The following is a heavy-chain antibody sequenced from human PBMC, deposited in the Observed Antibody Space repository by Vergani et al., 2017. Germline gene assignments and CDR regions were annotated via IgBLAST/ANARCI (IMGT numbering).Heavy chain of an antibody. CDR2: INAGNGNT. CDR3: ARVGYYYEHSFEI. D-gene: IGHD3-22*01. J-gene: IGHJ3*02. CDR1: GYTFTGYY. V-gene: IGHV1-3*01. Sequence: QVQLVQSGAEVKKPWASVKVSCKASGYTFTGYYLHWVRQAPGQGLVWMGWINAGNGNTKYSQKFQGRVTITRDTSASTAYMGLSGLRSEDTAVYYCARVGYYYEHSFEIWGQGTMVTVSS.